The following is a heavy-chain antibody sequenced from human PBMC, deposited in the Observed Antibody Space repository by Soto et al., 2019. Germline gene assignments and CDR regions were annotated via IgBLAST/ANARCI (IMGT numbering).Heavy chain of an antibody. D-gene: IGHD1-26*01. V-gene: IGHV3-53*04. CDR1: GVTVSSNY. Sequence: GGSLRLSCAAPGVTVSSNYMSWGRQAPGKGVGWGSVFYSGGSTNYADSVKGRFTISRHNSKNTLYLQLNSLRAEDTAVYYCARDRGVGATYYYYGMDVWGQGTTVTVSS. J-gene: IGHJ6*02. CDR3: ARDRGVGATYYYYGMDV. CDR2: FYSGGST.